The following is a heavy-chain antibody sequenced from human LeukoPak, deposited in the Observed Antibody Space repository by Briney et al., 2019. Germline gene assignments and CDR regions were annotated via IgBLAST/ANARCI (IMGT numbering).Heavy chain of an antibody. V-gene: IGHV3-53*05. Sequence: GGSLRLSCAASGFTVSSNYMSWVRQAPGKGLEWVSVIYSGGSTYYADSVKGRFTISRDNSKNTLYLQMNSLRAEDTAVYYCAKGGYCSSTSCYTYYWGQGTLVTVSS. J-gene: IGHJ4*02. D-gene: IGHD2-2*02. CDR3: AKGGYCSSTSCYTYY. CDR2: IYSGGST. CDR1: GFTVSSNY.